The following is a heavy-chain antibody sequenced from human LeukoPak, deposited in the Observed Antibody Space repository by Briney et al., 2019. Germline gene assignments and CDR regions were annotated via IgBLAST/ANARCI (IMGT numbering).Heavy chain of an antibody. V-gene: IGHV3-48*03. Sequence: GGSLRLSCAASGFTFSSYEMNWVRQAPGKGLEWVSYISSSGGTIYYADSVKGRFTVSRDNAKNSLYLQMNSLRAEDTAVYYCARTYTNNAGYYLYWGQGTLVTVSS. CDR2: ISSSGGTI. CDR1: GFTFSSYE. J-gene: IGHJ4*02. D-gene: IGHD3-22*01. CDR3: ARTYTNNAGYYLY.